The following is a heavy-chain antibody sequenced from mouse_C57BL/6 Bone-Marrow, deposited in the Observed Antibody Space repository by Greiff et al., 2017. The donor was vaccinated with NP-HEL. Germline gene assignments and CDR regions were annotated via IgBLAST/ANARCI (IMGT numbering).Heavy chain of an antibody. Sequence: QVQLKQPGAELVKPGASVKVSCKASGYTFTSYWMHWVKQRPGQGLEWIGRIHPSDSDTNYNQKFKGQATLTVDKSSSTAYMQLSSLTSEDSAVYYCAIGTFRQLRAWFAYWGQGTLVTVSA. V-gene: IGHV1-74*01. CDR2: IHPSDSDT. D-gene: IGHD3-2*02. J-gene: IGHJ3*01. CDR1: GYTFTSYW. CDR3: AIGTFRQLRAWFAY.